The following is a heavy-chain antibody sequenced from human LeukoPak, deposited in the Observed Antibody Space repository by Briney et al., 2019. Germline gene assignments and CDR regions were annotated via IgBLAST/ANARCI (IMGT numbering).Heavy chain of an antibody. CDR1: GFTFSSYG. J-gene: IGHJ4*02. Sequence: GGSLRLSCAASGFTFSSYGMHWVRQAPGKGLGWVAFIRYDGSNKYYADSVKGRFAISRDNSKNTLYLQMNSLRAEDTAVYYCAKSLWFGELSPYFDYWGQGTLVTVSS. D-gene: IGHD3-10*01. CDR2: IRYDGSNK. CDR3: AKSLWFGELSPYFDY. V-gene: IGHV3-30*02.